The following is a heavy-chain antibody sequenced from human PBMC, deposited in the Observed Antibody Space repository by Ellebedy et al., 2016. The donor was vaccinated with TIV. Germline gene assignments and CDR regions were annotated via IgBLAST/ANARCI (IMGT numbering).Heavy chain of an antibody. CDR2: IKEDGREK. J-gene: IGHJ4*02. D-gene: IGHD2-15*01. Sequence: GESLKISCAASGFTFSDSWMRWVRQAPGKGLEWVANIKEDGREKYYVDSVKGRFTISRDNAKNSLYLQMNSLRADDSAVYYCAVRPLAPNYFGYWGRGTQVSVSS. V-gene: IGHV3-7*01. CDR1: GFTFSDSW. CDR3: AVRPLAPNYFGY.